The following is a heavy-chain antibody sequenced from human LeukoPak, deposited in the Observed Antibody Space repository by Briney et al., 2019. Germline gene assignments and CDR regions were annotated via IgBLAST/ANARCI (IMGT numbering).Heavy chain of an antibody. CDR2: IIPILGIA. CDR1: GGTFSSYA. CDR3: ARELFYGSYYGY. Sequence: ASVKVSRKASGGTFSSYAISWVRQAPGQGLEWMGRIIPILGIANYAQKFQGRVTITADKSTSTAYMELSSLRSEDTAVYYCARELFYGSYYGYWGQGTLVTVSS. D-gene: IGHD1-26*01. J-gene: IGHJ4*02. V-gene: IGHV1-69*04.